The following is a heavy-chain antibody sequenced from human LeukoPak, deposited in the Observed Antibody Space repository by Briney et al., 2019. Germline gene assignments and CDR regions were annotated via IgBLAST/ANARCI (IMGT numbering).Heavy chain of an antibody. CDR1: GFTFSSPA. Sequence: TSVKVSCKASGFTFSSPAIQWVRQVRGQRLEWIGWIVVGSGNTNYAQKFQDRVTITKDMSTMTAYMELSSLRSEDTALYYCAAVFFSSTVPYFDHWAQGTLVTVSS. D-gene: IGHD2-2*01. J-gene: IGHJ4*02. CDR2: IVVGSGNT. CDR3: AAVFFSSTVPYFDH. V-gene: IGHV1-58*02.